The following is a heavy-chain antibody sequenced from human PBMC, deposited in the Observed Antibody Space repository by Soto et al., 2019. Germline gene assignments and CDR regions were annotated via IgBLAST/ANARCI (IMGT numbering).Heavy chain of an antibody. D-gene: IGHD6-19*01. CDR3: ARGGGSGWHGDWFDP. Sequence: QVHLVQSGAEVKKPGASVRVSCKASGYTFTDYYIRWVRQAPGQGLEWMGWTNPNSDGAHYAQKFQGRVTMTRDKSTRTAYMEVNRLRSDDTAVYFCARGGGSGWHGDWFDPWGQGTLVTVSS. CDR2: TNPNSDGA. J-gene: IGHJ5*02. V-gene: IGHV1-2*02. CDR1: GYTFTDYY.